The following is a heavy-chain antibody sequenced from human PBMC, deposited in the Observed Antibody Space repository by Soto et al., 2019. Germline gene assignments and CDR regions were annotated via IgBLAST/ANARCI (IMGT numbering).Heavy chain of an antibody. D-gene: IGHD5-12*01. CDR3: TTEPWSDIVATRYYYYYGMDV. CDR2: IKSKTDGGTT. Sequence: GGSLRLSCAASGFTFSNAWMNWVRQAPGKGLEWVGRIKSKTDGGTTDYAAPVKGRFTISRDDSKNTLYLQMNSLKTEDTAVYYCTTEPWSDIVATRYYYYYGMDVWGQGTTVTVSS. J-gene: IGHJ6*02. CDR1: GFTFSNAW. V-gene: IGHV3-15*07.